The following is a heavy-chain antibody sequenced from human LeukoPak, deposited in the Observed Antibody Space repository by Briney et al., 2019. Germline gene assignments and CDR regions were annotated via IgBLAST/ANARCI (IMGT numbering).Heavy chain of an antibody. V-gene: IGHV3-48*03. D-gene: IGHD5-12*01. CDR2: ISSSGSTK. J-gene: IGHJ4*02. CDR3: AREEGLDY. Sequence: SCKASGYTFTGYYMNWVRQAPGKGLEWVSYISSSGSTKEYADSVKGRFTISRDNAKNSLYLQMNSLRVEDTAVYYCAREEGLDYWGQGTLVTVSS. CDR1: GYTFTGYY.